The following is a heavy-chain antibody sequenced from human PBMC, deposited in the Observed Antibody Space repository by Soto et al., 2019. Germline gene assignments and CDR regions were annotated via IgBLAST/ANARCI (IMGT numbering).Heavy chain of an antibody. Sequence: QVQLVQSGAEVKKPGASVKVSCKASGYTFTGYHMHWLRQAPGQGPERRGWINPNSGDTNYAQKFQGWVTMTGDTSVSTAYVELSRLTSDDTAVYYCATSGSCSSVSCYAFDIWGQGTMVTVSS. D-gene: IGHD2-2*01. CDR2: INPNSGDT. V-gene: IGHV1-2*04. J-gene: IGHJ3*02. CDR3: ATSGSCSSVSCYAFDI. CDR1: GYTFTGYH.